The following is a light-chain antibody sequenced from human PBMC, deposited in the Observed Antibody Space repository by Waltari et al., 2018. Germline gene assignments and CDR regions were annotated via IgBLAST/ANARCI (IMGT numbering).Light chain of an antibody. CDR1: QGIRHH. Sequence: DIQMTQSPSSLSASVGDRVPITGRASQGIRHHLAWYQQRPGKIPNLLIYAASTVQSGVPSRFSGSGSGTDFTLTISSLQPEDVATYYCQKYDAVPWTFGQGTKVELK. CDR2: AAS. J-gene: IGKJ1*01. CDR3: QKYDAVPWT. V-gene: IGKV1-27*01.